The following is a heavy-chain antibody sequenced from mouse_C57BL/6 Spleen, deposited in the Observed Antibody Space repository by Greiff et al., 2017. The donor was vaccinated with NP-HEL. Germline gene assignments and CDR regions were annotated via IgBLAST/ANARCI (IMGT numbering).Heavy chain of an antibody. D-gene: IGHD1-1*01. CDR1: GYAFSSSW. Sequence: VQLQQSGPELVKPGASVKISCKASGYAFSSSWMNWVKQRPGKGLEWIGRIYPGDGDTNYNGKFKGKATLTADKSSSTAYMQLSSLTSEDSAVYFCARGNYGSSFYAMDYWGQGTSVTVSS. J-gene: IGHJ4*01. CDR2: IYPGDGDT. CDR3: ARGNYGSSFYAMDY. V-gene: IGHV1-82*01.